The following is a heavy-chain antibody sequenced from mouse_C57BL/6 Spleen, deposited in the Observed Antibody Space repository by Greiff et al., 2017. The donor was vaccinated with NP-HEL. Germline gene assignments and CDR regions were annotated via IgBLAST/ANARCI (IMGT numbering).Heavy chain of an antibody. Sequence: QVQLQQPGAELVMPGASVKLSCKASGYTFTSYWMHWVKQRPGQGLEWIGEIDPSDSYTNYNQKFKGKSTLTVDKSSSTAYMQLSSLTSEDSAVYYCARRDYSNYFDYWGQGTTLTVSS. CDR3: ARRDYSNYFDY. V-gene: IGHV1-69*01. J-gene: IGHJ2*01. CDR1: GYTFTSYW. D-gene: IGHD2-5*01. CDR2: IDPSDSYT.